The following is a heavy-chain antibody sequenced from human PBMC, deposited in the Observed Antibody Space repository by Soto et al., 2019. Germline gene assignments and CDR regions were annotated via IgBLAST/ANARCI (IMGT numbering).Heavy chain of an antibody. CDR3: TRDPTYGSGSYYLYYYYYMDV. J-gene: IGHJ6*03. D-gene: IGHD3-10*01. CDR1: GFTFGDYA. CDR2: IRSKAYGGTT. V-gene: IGHV3-49*03. Sequence: GGSLRLSCTASGFTFGDYAMSWFRQAPGKGLEWVGFIRSKAYGGTTEYAASVKGRFTISRDDSKSIAYLQMNSLKTEDTAVYYCTRDPTYGSGSYYLYYYYYMDVWGKGTTVTVSS.